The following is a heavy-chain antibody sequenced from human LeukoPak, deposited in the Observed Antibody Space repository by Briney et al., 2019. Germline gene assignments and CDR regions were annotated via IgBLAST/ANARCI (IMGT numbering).Heavy chain of an antibody. V-gene: IGHV3-23*01. J-gene: IGHJ4*02. D-gene: IGHD6-19*01. Sequence: PGGSLRLSCAASGFTFSSYAMSWVRQAPGKGLEWVSAISGSGGSTYYADSVKGRFTISRDISYNRLYLQMNSLRAEDTAVYYCAKDVEATISSGGYYFDYWGQGTLVTVSS. CDR2: ISGSGGST. CDR3: AKDVEATISSGGYYFDY. CDR1: GFTFSSYA.